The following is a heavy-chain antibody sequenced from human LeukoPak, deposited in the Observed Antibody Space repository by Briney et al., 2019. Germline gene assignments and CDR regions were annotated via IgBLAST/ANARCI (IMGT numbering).Heavy chain of an antibody. J-gene: IGHJ4*02. Sequence: GGSLRLSCAASGFTVSSNYMSWVRQAPGKGLEWVSVIYSGGSTYYADSVKGRFTISRDDSKNTLYLQMNSLRAEDTAVYYCTSSFHWAYFDYWGQGTLVTVSS. CDR2: IYSGGST. V-gene: IGHV3-66*01. CDR3: TSSFHWAYFDY. CDR1: GFTVSSNY. D-gene: IGHD7-27*01.